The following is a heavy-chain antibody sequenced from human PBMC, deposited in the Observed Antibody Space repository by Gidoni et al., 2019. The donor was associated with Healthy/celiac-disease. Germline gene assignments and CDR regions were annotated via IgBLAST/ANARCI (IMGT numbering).Heavy chain of an antibody. CDR3: ARGSGWLQSPFDY. D-gene: IGHD5-12*01. Sequence: QVQLQQWGAGLLKPSETLSLTCAVYGWSFIGYYWSWIRQPPGKGLEWIGEINHSGSTNYNPSLKSRVTISVDTSKNQFSLKLSSVTAADTAVYYCARGSGWLQSPFDYWGQGTLVTVSS. V-gene: IGHV4-34*01. CDR1: GWSFIGYY. CDR2: INHSGST. J-gene: IGHJ4*02.